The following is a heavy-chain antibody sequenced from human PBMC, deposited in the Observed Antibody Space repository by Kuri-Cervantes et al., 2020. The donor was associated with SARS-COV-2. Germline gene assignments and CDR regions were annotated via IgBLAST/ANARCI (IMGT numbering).Heavy chain of an antibody. CDR2: ISSSGSAI. CDR3: ARSIIAVAGFGGRDY. V-gene: IGHV3-48*03. D-gene: IGHD6-19*01. Sequence: GESLKISCAASGFTFSSYEMHWVRQAPGKGLEWVSYISSSGSAIYYADSVKGRFTISRDNSKNTLYLQMNSLRAEDTAVYYRARSIIAVAGFGGRDYWGQGTLVTVSS. J-gene: IGHJ4*02. CDR1: GFTFSSYE.